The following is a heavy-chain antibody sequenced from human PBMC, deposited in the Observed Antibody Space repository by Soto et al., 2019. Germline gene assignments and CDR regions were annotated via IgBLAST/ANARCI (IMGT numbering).Heavy chain of an antibody. CDR1: GFSFSNSA. D-gene: IGHD3-9*01. CDR3: AKVPQWVLRYHDWFFDY. Sequence: EVQLLESGGGLVQPGGSLRLSCAVSGFSFSNSAMTLVRQAPGKGLEWVSGISGSGDITYNTDSVNGRFAISRDTSKNVVYLQMRSLRAEDTAVYYCAKVPQWVLRYHDWFFDYWGQGTLVTVSS. CDR2: ISGSGDIT. J-gene: IGHJ4*02. V-gene: IGHV3-23*01.